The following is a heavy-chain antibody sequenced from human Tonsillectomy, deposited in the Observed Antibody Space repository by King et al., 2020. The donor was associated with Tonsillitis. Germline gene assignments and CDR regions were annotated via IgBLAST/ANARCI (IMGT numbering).Heavy chain of an antibody. V-gene: IGHV1-2*02. Sequence: QLVQSGAEVKKPGASVKVSCKASGYTFTGYYIHWGRQAPGQGLEWMGWINPNSGGTDYAQKFQGRVTMTRDTFITTAYMDLSRLRSDDTALYYCARARGGSYLFAYWGQGTLVTVSS. J-gene: IGHJ4*02. CDR2: INPNSGGT. CDR1: GYTFTGYY. CDR3: ARARGGSYLFAY. D-gene: IGHD1-26*01.